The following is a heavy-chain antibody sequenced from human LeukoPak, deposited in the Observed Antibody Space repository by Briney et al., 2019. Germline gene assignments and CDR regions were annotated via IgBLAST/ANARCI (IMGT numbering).Heavy chain of an antibody. V-gene: IGHV3-23*01. CDR3: AKGNDILTGYRDNWFDP. CDR2: ITTSGGTT. CDR1: GFAFSSYA. D-gene: IGHD3-9*01. J-gene: IGHJ5*02. Sequence: GGSLRLSCAASGFAFSSYAMSWVRQAPGKGLEWVSTITTSGGTTYYADSVKGRFTISRDNSKNTLYLQMNSLRAEDTAVYYCAKGNDILTGYRDNWFDPWGQGTLVTVSS.